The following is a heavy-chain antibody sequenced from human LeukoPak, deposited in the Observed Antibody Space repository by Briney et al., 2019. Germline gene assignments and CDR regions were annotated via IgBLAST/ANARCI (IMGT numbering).Heavy chain of an antibody. V-gene: IGHV3-23*01. Sequence: GGSLRLSCAASGFTFSSYAMSWVRQAPGKGLEWVSAIGGSGGSTYYADSVKGRFTISRDNSKNTLYLQMNSLRAEDTAVYYCAKDKAAAEGFDYWGQGTLVTVSS. CDR2: IGGSGGST. D-gene: IGHD6-13*01. CDR3: AKDKAAAEGFDY. CDR1: GFTFSSYA. J-gene: IGHJ4*02.